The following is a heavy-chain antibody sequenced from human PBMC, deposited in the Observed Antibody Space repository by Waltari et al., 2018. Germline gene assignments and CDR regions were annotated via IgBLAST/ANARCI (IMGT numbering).Heavy chain of an antibody. CDR2: IFYSGAT. CDR3: ARQDYYYVKGYFDL. CDR1: AGSISRVAYY. Sequence: QLQLQESGPGLVKPSETVSLTCTVSAGSISRVAYYWGWVRQPPGKGLEFIASIFYSGATYYNPSLESRVTISVDTSKNQFSLELTSVTDADTAVYYCARQDYYYVKGYFDLWGRGTLVTVSS. D-gene: IGHD3-22*01. V-gene: IGHV4-39*01. J-gene: IGHJ2*01.